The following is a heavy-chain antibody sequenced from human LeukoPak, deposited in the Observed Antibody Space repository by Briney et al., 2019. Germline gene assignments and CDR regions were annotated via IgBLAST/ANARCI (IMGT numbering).Heavy chain of an antibody. Sequence: PSETLSLTCTVSGGSLSSRSHYWGCIRQFPGKGLQWIASVYFTGSTYYNPSLTSRATVSVDTSKNQFSLKLSSVTAADTAVYCCARAESGPTAFFDYWGQGTLVTVSS. J-gene: IGHJ4*01. D-gene: IGHD3-3*01. CDR3: ARAESGPTAFFDY. CDR2: VYFTGST. CDR1: GGSLSSRSHY. V-gene: IGHV4-39*01.